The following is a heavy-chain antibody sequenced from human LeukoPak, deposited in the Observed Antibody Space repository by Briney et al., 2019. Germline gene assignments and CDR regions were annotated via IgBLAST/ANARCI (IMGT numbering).Heavy chain of an antibody. D-gene: IGHD6-13*01. J-gene: IGHJ4*02. CDR1: GYTFTGYY. Sequence: ASVKVSCKASGYTFTGYYMHWVRQAPGQGLEWMGWINPNSGGTNYAQKFQGRVTMTRDTSISTAYMELSRLRSDDTAVYYCARGYSSFDGHYFDYWGQGTLVTVPS. CDR3: ARGYSSFDGHYFDY. V-gene: IGHV1-2*02. CDR2: INPNSGGT.